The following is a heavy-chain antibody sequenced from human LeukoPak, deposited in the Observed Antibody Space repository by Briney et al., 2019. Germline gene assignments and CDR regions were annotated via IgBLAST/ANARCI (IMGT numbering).Heavy chain of an antibody. CDR2: ISYDGSNK. CDR1: GFTFSSYG. CDR3: AKGVWRQQLVTPYFDY. D-gene: IGHD6-13*01. Sequence: GGSLRLSCAASGFTFSSYGMHWVRQAPGKGLEWVAVISYDGSNKYYADSVKGRFTISRDNSKNTLYLQMNSLRAEDTAVYYCAKGVWRQQLVTPYFDYWGQGTLVTVSS. V-gene: IGHV3-30*18. J-gene: IGHJ4*02.